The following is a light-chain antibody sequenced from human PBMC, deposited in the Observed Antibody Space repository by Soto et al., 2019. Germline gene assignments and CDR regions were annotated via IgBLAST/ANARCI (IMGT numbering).Light chain of an antibody. J-gene: IGKJ5*01. V-gene: IGKV1-5*03. CDR1: QTISSW. Sequence: DLQMTQSPSTLSPSVGDRITISCRASQTISSWLAWYQQKPGKAPKLLIYKASSLESGVPSRFSGSGSGTEFTLTINSLQADDFATYYCQQHNSFSITFGQGTRLEI. CDR3: QQHNSFSIT. CDR2: KAS.